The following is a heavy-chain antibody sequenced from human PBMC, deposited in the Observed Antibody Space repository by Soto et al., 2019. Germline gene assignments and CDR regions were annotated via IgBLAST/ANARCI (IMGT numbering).Heavy chain of an antibody. V-gene: IGHV1-3*05. Sequence: QVQLVQSGAEEKKPGASVKVSCKASGYTFTSYAMHWVRQAPGQRLEWMGGINAGNGNTKYSQKFQGRVTNTRDTTRSTAFMELNRLDSEDTAVYYCSRARGVVAAPDYWGQGTLVTVSP. D-gene: IGHD2-15*01. CDR1: GYTFTSYA. J-gene: IGHJ4*02. CDR3: SRARGVVAAPDY. CDR2: INAGNGNT.